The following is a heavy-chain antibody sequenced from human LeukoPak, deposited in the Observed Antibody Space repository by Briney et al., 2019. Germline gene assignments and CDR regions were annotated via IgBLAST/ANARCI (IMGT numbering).Heavy chain of an antibody. CDR1: GGSLSNYY. CDR2: IHYSGST. D-gene: IGHD3-10*01. CDR3: ARARAEWFGDLAEVDY. V-gene: IGHV4-59*01. J-gene: IGHJ4*02. Sequence: SETLSLTCTVSGGSLSNYYWSWVRQPPGKGLEWIGYIHYSGSTNYNPSLKSRVTISVDTSKNQFSLKLSSVTAADTAVYYCARARAEWFGDLAEVDYWGQGTLVTVSS.